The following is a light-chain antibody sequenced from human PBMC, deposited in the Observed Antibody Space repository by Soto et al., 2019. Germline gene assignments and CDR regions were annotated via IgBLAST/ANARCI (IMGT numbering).Light chain of an antibody. CDR3: VLYMGSGISV. Sequence: QTVVTQEPSFSVSPGGTVTLTCGLSSGSVSTSYYPSWYQQTPGQAPRTLLYSTNTRSSGVPDRFPGSILGNKAALTITGAQADDESDYYCVLYMGSGISVLGGGTQLTV. CDR2: STN. CDR1: SGSVSTSYY. V-gene: IGLV8-61*01. J-gene: IGLJ7*01.